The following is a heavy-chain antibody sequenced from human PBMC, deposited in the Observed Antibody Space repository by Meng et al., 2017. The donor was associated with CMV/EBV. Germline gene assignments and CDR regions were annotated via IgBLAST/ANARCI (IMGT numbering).Heavy chain of an antibody. Sequence: TLKESGPTLVKPTQTPTLTCTFSVFSLSTSGVGVGWIRQPPGKALEWLALIYWDDDKRYSPSLKSRLTITKDTSKNQVVLTMTNMDPVDTATYYCARIAAAGRFDYWGQGTLVTVSS. CDR2: IYWDDDK. J-gene: IGHJ4*02. D-gene: IGHD6-13*01. V-gene: IGHV2-5*02. CDR1: VFSLSTSGVG. CDR3: ARIAAAGRFDY.